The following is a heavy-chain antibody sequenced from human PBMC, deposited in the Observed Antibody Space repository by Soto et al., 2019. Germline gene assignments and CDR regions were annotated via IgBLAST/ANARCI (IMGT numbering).Heavy chain of an antibody. CDR1: GYTFTSYA. CDR2: INAGNGNT. V-gene: IGHV1-3*01. Sequence: ASVKVSCKASGYTFTSYAMHWVRQATGQRLEWMGWINAGNGNTKYSQKFQGRVTITRDTSASTAYMELSSLRSEDTAVYYCARAYYDFWSGYYGNWFDPWGQGTLVTVSS. D-gene: IGHD3-3*01. J-gene: IGHJ5*02. CDR3: ARAYYDFWSGYYGNWFDP.